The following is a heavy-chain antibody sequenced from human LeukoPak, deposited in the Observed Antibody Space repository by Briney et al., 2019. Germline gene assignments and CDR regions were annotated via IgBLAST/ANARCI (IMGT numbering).Heavy chain of an antibody. CDR3: ARAVTWAARRDYYSDY. V-gene: IGHV4-59*01. D-gene: IGHD6-6*01. CDR2: IYYSGST. CDR1: GGSISSYY. J-gene: IGHJ4*02. Sequence: SETLSLTCTVSGGSISSYYWSWIRQPPGKGLEWIGYIYYSGSTNYNPSLKSRVTISVDTSKNQFSLKLSSVTAADTAVYYCARAVTWAARRDYYSDYWGQGTLVTVSS.